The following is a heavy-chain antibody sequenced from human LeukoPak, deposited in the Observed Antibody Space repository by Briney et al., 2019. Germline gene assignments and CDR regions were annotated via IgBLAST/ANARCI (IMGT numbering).Heavy chain of an antibody. V-gene: IGHV4-4*07. CDR1: GGSISNYY. CDR2: VHSSGST. CDR3: VRVFAVGTTFAFDI. J-gene: IGHJ3*02. D-gene: IGHD1-26*01. Sequence: PSGTLSLTCSVSGGSISNYYWSWIRQPAGKGLEYIGRVHSSGSTHYIPSLRSRLTLSVDTSKNQFSLTLTSVTAADTAVYYCVRVFAVGTTFAFDIWGQGTMVTVSS.